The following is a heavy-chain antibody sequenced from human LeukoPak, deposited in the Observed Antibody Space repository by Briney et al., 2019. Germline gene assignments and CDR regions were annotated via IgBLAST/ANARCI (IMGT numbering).Heavy chain of an antibody. J-gene: IGHJ4*02. CDR1: GFTFSSYG. CDR3: ARDFWSGYPPAYFDY. CDR2: ISYDGSNK. V-gene: IGHV3-30*03. Sequence: PGGSLRLSCAASGFTFSSYGMHWVRQAPGKGVEWVAVISYDGSNKYYADSVKGRFTISRDNSKNTLYLQMNSLRAEDTAVYYCARDFWSGYPPAYFDYWGQGTLVTVSS. D-gene: IGHD3-3*01.